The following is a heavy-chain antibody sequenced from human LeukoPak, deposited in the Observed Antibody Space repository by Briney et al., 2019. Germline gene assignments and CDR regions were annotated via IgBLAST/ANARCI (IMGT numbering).Heavy chain of an antibody. CDR2: ISAYNGNT. CDR1: GYTFTSYG. J-gene: IGHJ6*03. D-gene: IGHD3-10*01. Sequence: ASVKVSCKASGYTFTSYGISWVRQAPGQGLEWMGWISAYNGNTNYAQKLQGRVTMTTDTSTSTAYMELRSLRSDDTAVYYCARDHTMVRGLNYYYYMDVWGEGTTVTVSS. CDR3: ARDHTMVRGLNYYYYMDV. V-gene: IGHV1-18*01.